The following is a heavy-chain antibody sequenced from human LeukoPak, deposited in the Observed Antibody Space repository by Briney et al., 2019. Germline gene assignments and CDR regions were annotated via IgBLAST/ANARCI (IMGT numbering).Heavy chain of an antibody. Sequence: GGSLRLSCAASGFTFSSYAMHWVRQAPGKGLEWVAVISYDGSNKYYADSVKGRFTISRDNSKNTLYLQMSSLRAEDTAVYYCAREGSSSQNYFDYWGQGTLVTVSS. V-gene: IGHV3-30-3*01. CDR3: AREGSSSQNYFDY. J-gene: IGHJ4*02. D-gene: IGHD6-6*01. CDR1: GFTFSSYA. CDR2: ISYDGSNK.